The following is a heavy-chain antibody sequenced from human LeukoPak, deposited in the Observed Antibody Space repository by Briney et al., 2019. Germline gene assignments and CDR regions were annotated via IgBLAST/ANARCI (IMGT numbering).Heavy chain of an antibody. D-gene: IGHD5-24*01. J-gene: IGHJ3*02. V-gene: IGHV3-21*01. Sequence: PGGSLRLSCAASGFTLSSYSMNWVRQAPGKGLEWVSSISSSSSYIYYADSVKGRFTISRDNAKNSLYLQMNSLRAEDTAVYYCARGRDGYNLVDAFDIWGQGIMVTVSS. CDR1: GFTLSSYS. CDR3: ARGRDGYNLVDAFDI. CDR2: ISSSSSYI.